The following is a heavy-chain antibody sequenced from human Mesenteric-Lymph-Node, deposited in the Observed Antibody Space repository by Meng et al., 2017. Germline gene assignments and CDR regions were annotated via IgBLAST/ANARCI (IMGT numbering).Heavy chain of an antibody. Sequence: GGSLRLSCAASGFTFSSYAMHWVRQAPGKGLEWVAVISYDGSNKYYADSVKGRFTISRDNSKNTLYLQMNSLRAEDTAVYYCARDGWELVYWYFDLWGRGTLVTVSS. J-gene: IGHJ2*01. CDR2: ISYDGSNK. V-gene: IGHV3-30*01. D-gene: IGHD1-26*01. CDR3: ARDGWELVYWYFDL. CDR1: GFTFSSYA.